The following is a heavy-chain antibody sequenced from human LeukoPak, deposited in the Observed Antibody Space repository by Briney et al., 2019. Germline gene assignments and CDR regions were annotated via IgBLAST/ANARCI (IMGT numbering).Heavy chain of an antibody. V-gene: IGHV3-23*01. J-gene: IGHJ4*02. CDR2: ISGSGGST. CDR1: GFTFSSYA. D-gene: IGHD7-27*01. CDR3: VRDGAHWDLDY. Sequence: HPGGSLRLSCAASGFTFSSYAMSWVRQAPGKGLEWVSAISGSGGSTYYADSVKGRFTISRDNSKNTLYLQMNSLRAEDTAMYYCVRDGAHWDLDYWGQGTLVTVSS.